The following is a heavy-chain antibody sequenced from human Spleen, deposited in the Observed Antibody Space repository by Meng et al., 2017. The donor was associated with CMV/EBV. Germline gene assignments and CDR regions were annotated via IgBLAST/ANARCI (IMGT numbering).Heavy chain of an antibody. CDR1: GFTVSSNY. V-gene: IGHV3-53*05. CDR3: ARDGGSKLVRGVSYYGLDV. CDR2: IYSGGST. Sequence: GGSLRLSCAASGFTVSSNYMSWVRQAPGKGLEWVSVIYSGGSTYYADSVKGRFTISRDNSKNTVYLQMSSLRPEDTAVYYCARDGGSKLVRGVSYYGLDVWGQGTTVTVSS. J-gene: IGHJ6*02. D-gene: IGHD3-10*01.